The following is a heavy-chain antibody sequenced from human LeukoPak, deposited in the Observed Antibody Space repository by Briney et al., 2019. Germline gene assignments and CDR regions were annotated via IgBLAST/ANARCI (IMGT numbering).Heavy chain of an antibody. V-gene: IGHV3-30*03. J-gene: IGHJ4*02. D-gene: IGHD6-19*01. CDR1: GFTFDDYA. CDR2: ISYDGSNK. CDR3: ARERRYSSGWYGGFTTDY. Sequence: GRSLRLSCAASGFTFDDYAMHWVRQAPGKGLEWVAVISYDGSNKYYADSVKGRFTISRDNSKNTLYLQMNSLRAEDTAVYYCARERRYSSGWYGGFTTDYWGQGTLVTVSS.